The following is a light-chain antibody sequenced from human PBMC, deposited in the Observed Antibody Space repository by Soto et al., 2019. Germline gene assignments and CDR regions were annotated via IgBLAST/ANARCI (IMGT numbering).Light chain of an antibody. V-gene: IGKV2D-29*02. CDR2: EVS. Sequence: DVVMTQTPLSLSVAPGQPASISCKSSQRLLHITGETFLFWYLQKPGQSPQLLIDEVSTRVSGVPDRFSGSGSGTDFTLAIIRVENDDFGIYYCMQSTQLPPTFGQGTRLVIE. CDR3: MQSTQLPPT. J-gene: IGKJ5*01. CDR1: QRLLHITGETF.